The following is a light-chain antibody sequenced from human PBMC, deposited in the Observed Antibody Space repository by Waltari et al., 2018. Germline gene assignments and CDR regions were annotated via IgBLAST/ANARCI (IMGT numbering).Light chain of an antibody. CDR1: SSTIGRNS. V-gene: IGLV1-44*01. Sequence: QPVLTQPPSASGTPGQTVTIPCSGRSSTIGRNSVNWYPHLPGTAPKVVIFSNIQRPSGVPDRFSGSQSGTSASLAISGLQSEDEADYYCVAWDNSLNGEVFGGGTKVTVL. J-gene: IGLJ2*01. CDR3: VAWDNSLNGEV. CDR2: SNI.